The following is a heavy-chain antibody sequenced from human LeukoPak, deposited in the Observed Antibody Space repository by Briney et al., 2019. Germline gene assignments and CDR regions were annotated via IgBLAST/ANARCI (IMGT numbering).Heavy chain of an antibody. CDR2: ISTSCSSI. Sequence: GGSLRLSCAASGFMFTRFTMNWVRQAPGKGLEWVSSISTSCSSIYYADSVKGRFTVSRDNAKNSLYLQMNSLRAEDTAVYYCARESYGSDYWGQGTLVTVSS. V-gene: IGHV3-21*01. CDR3: ARESYGSDY. J-gene: IGHJ4*02. CDR1: GFMFTRFT. D-gene: IGHD5-18*01.